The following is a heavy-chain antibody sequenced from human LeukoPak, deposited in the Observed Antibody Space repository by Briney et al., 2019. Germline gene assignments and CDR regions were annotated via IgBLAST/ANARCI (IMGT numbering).Heavy chain of an antibody. V-gene: IGHV4-39*07. Sequence: SETLSLTCTVSGGSISSSGYYWGWIRQPPGKGLEWIGSIYYSGSTYYNPSLKSRVTISVDTSKNQFSLRLSSVTAADTAVYYCARESPVAAAAAFAWGQGTLVTVSS. CDR2: IYYSGST. J-gene: IGHJ4*02. CDR3: ARESPVAAAAAFA. D-gene: IGHD6-13*01. CDR1: GGSISSSGYY.